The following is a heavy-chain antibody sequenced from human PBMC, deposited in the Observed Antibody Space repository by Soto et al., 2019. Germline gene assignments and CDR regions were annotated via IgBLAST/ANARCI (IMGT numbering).Heavy chain of an antibody. CDR2: INPSGGRT. Sequence: QVQLVQSGAEVKKPGASVTVSCKASGYTFTTHYMHWVRQAPGQGLEWMGIINPSGGRTTYALKFQGRVSRTSDTSTNTVYMELSSLRSEDTAVYYCARAGENYGSGTFSPPLRYYFNSWGQGTLGTVSS. CDR1: GYTFTTHY. D-gene: IGHD3-10*01. CDR3: ARAGENYGSGTFSPPLRYYFNS. J-gene: IGHJ4*02. V-gene: IGHV1-46*01.